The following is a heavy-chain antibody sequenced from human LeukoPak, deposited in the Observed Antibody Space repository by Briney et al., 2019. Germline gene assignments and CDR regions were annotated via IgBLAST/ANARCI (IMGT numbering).Heavy chain of an antibody. J-gene: IGHJ6*03. CDR3: ARVSSGYDYYYYYMDV. CDR1: GGSISSYY. CDR2: IYYSGST. Sequence: SETLSLTCTVSGGSISSYYWGWIRQPPGKGLEWIGSIYYSGSTYYNPSLKSRVTISVDTSKNQFSLKLSSVTAADTAVYYCARVSSGYDYYYYYMDVWGKGTTVTVSS. D-gene: IGHD6-19*01. V-gene: IGHV4-39*07.